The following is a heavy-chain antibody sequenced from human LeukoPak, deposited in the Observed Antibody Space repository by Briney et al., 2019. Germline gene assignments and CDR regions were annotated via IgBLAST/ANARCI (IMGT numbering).Heavy chain of an antibody. CDR2: ISSSGSTI. D-gene: IGHD3-22*01. CDR3: ARDTSYSSGYSGHYYYYYMDV. CDR1: GFTFSDYY. J-gene: IGHJ6*03. V-gene: IGHV3-11*04. Sequence: GGSLRLSCAASGFTFSDYYMSWIRQAPGKGLEWVSYISSSGSTIYYADSVKGRFTISRDNAKNSLYLQMNSLRAEDTAVYYCARDTSYSSGYSGHYYYYYMDVWGKGTTVTVSS.